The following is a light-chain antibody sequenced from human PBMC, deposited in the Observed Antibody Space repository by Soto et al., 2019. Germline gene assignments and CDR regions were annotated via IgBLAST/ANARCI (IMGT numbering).Light chain of an antibody. V-gene: IGKV1D-12*01. J-gene: IGKJ5*01. CDR2: SAS. Sequence: IQMTQSPSSVSASFGDRVTITCRASQGISNWLAWYRQKPGKAPDLLISSASSLQSGVPSRFSGSGSGTDVTLTISSLQTEDGSMYYCQQTHSFPITFGRGTRLEIK. CDR1: QGISNW. CDR3: QQTHSFPIT.